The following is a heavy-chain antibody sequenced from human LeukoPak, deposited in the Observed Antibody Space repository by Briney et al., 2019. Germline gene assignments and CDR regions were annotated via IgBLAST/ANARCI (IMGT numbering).Heavy chain of an antibody. J-gene: IGHJ4*02. CDR3: ARSLVAAAPNFDY. V-gene: IGHV3-11*03. CDR2: ISSSSSYT. D-gene: IGHD6-13*01. CDR1: GFTFSDYY. Sequence: PGGSLRLSCAASGFTFSDYYMSWIRQAPGKGLEWVSYISSSSSYTNYADSVMGRLTISRDNAKNSLYLQMNSLRAEDTAVYYCARSLVAAAPNFDYWGQGTLVTVSS.